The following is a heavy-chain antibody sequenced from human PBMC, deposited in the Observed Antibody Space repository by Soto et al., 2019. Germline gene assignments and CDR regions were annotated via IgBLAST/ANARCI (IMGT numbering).Heavy chain of an antibody. CDR2: IYHSGST. CDR3: ARASSSWPTYYYYGMDV. V-gene: IGHV4-30-2*01. CDR1: GGSISSGGYS. Sequence: SETLSLTCAVSGGSISSGGYSWSWIRQPPGKGLEWIGYIYHSGSTYYNPSLKSRVTISVDRSKNQFSLKLSSVTAADTAVYYCARASSSWPTYYYYGMDVWGQGTTVTVSS. D-gene: IGHD6-13*01. J-gene: IGHJ6*02.